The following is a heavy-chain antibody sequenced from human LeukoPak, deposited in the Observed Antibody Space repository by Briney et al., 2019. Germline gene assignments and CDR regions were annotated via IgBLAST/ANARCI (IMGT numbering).Heavy chain of an antibody. CDR3: ARGGSGWNYYYYYMDV. J-gene: IGHJ6*03. D-gene: IGHD6-19*01. Sequence: GASVKVSCKASGYTFTGYYMHWVRQAPGQGLEWMGWINPNSGGTNYAQKFQGRVTMTRDTSISTAYMELSRLRSDDTAVYYCARGGSGWNYYYYYMDVWGKGTTVTISS. CDR2: INPNSGGT. CDR1: GYTFTGYY. V-gene: IGHV1-2*02.